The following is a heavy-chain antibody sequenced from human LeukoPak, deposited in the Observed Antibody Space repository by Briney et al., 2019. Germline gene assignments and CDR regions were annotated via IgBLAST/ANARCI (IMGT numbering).Heavy chain of an antibody. J-gene: IGHJ4*02. D-gene: IGHD6-6*01. Sequence: GGSLRLSCAASGFAFSSYAMSWVRQAPGKGLEWVSGLSASGVSTYYGDSVKGRFTISRDNSKNTLYLHMNSLRAEDTAIYYCAKQDAISFSSSSAFTCDSWGQGTLVTVSS. CDR3: AKQDAISFSSSSAFTCDS. V-gene: IGHV3-23*01. CDR1: GFAFSSYA. CDR2: LSASGVST.